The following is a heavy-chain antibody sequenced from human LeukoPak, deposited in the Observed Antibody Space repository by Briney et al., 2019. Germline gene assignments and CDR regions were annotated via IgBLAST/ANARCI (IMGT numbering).Heavy chain of an antibody. V-gene: IGHV3-48*03. Sequence: PGGSLRLSCAASGFTFSSYEMNWVRQAPGKGLEWFSYISSSGSTIYYADSVKGRFTISRDNAKNSLYLQMNSLRAEDTAVYYCARAKIAVAVNFDYWGQGTLVTVSS. D-gene: IGHD6-19*01. CDR1: GFTFSSYE. CDR2: ISSSGSTI. CDR3: ARAKIAVAVNFDY. J-gene: IGHJ4*02.